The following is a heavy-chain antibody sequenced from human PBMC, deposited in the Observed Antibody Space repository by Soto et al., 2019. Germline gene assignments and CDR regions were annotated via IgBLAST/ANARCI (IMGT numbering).Heavy chain of an antibody. Sequence: PGVSLRLSCAASGFTVSSNYMSWVRQAPGKGLEWVSVIYSGGSTYYADSVKGRFTISRDNSKNTLYLQMNSLRAEDTAVYYCARDNRRLHYFDYWGQGTLVTVSS. V-gene: IGHV3-66*01. CDR2: IYSGGST. J-gene: IGHJ4*02. D-gene: IGHD6-25*01. CDR1: GFTVSSNY. CDR3: ARDNRRLHYFDY.